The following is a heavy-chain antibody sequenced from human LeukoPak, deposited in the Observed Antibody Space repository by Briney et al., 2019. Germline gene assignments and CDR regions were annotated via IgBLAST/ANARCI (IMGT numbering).Heavy chain of an antibody. D-gene: IGHD7-27*01. J-gene: IGHJ4*02. V-gene: IGHV1-18*01. CDR2: ISAYNGNT. CDR1: GGTFSSYA. Sequence: ASVKVSCKASGGTFSSYAISWVRQAPGQGLEWMGWISAYNGNTNYAQKLQGRVTMTTDTSTSTAYMELRSLRSDDTAVYYCARNWGDYFDYWGQGTLVTVSS. CDR3: ARNWGDYFDY.